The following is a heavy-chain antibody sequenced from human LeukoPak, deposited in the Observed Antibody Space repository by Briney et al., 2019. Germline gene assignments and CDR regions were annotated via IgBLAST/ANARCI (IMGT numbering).Heavy chain of an antibody. CDR2: INADSRT. CDR3: AKGSDTPPNGLTDY. J-gene: IGHJ4*02. Sequence: GGSLRLSCVASGFNFRGYAMYWVRQAPGKGLEWVSSINADSRTYDADSMEGRFTISRDNSKNTLYLQMTSLRAEDTALYYCAKGSDTPPNGLTDYWGQGTLVTVSP. CDR1: GFNFRGYA. D-gene: IGHD2-2*02. V-gene: IGHV3-23*01.